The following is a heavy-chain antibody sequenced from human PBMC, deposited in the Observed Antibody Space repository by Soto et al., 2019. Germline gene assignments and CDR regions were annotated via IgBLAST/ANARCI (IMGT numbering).Heavy chain of an antibody. J-gene: IGHJ6*02. CDR1: GVTFSSYA. V-gene: IGHV1-69*01. Sequence: SVKVSCKAFGVTFSSYAICWVRQAPGQGLEWMGGIIPMFDSTNYAQKFQGRVTITADESTSTAFMELSSLRSEDTAVYYCARRVVVTSVRDIAYYYYGLDVRGQGTTVTVSS. D-gene: IGHD2-21*02. CDR3: ARRVVVTSVRDIAYYYYGLDV. CDR2: IIPMFDST.